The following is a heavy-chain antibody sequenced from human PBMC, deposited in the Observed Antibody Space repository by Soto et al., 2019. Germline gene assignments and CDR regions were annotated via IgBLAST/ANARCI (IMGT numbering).Heavy chain of an antibody. J-gene: IGHJ6*02. CDR2: IYSGGST. D-gene: IGHD1-7*01. Sequence: GGSLRLSCAASGFTVSSNYMSWVRQAPGKGLEWVSVIYSGGSTYYADSVKGRFTISRDNSKNTLYLQMNSLRAEDTAVYYCARDGELRYYYYGMDVWGQGTTVTVSS. CDR1: GFTVSSNY. V-gene: IGHV3-66*01. CDR3: ARDGELRYYYYGMDV.